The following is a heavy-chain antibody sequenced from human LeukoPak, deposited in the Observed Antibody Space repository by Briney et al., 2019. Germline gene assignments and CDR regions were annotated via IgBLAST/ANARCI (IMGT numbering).Heavy chain of an antibody. Sequence: KAGGSLRLSCAASGFTFSSYSINWVRQAPGKGLEWVSSISSSSSYIYYADSVKGRFTISRDNAKNSLYLQMNSLRAEDTAVYYCARDLYYYDSSGYYGEGYYYYYGMDVWGQGTTVTVSS. V-gene: IGHV3-21*01. CDR1: GFTFSSYS. CDR2: ISSSSSYI. D-gene: IGHD3-22*01. CDR3: ARDLYYYDSSGYYGEGYYYYYGMDV. J-gene: IGHJ6*02.